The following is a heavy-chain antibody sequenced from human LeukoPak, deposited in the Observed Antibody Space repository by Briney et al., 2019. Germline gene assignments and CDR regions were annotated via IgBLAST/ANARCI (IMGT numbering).Heavy chain of an antibody. J-gene: IGHJ1*01. CDR1: GFTFDDYA. V-gene: IGHV3-9*01. CDR3: ATDRYGSGRWPEYFQH. D-gene: IGHD3-10*01. Sequence: PGRSLRLSCAASGFTFDDYAMHWVRQAPGKGLEWVSGVSWNSASIGYADSMKGRFTISRDNAKNSLYLQMNSLRAEDTAFYYCATDRYGSGRWPEYFQHWGRGTLVTVSS. CDR2: VSWNSASI.